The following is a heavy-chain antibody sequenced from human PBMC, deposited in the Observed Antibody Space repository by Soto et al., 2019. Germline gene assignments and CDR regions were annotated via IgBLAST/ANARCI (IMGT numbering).Heavy chain of an antibody. D-gene: IGHD3-10*01. Sequence: PGGSLRLSCGGSGFTFTSYWMNWVRQAPGKGLEWVANINQDGSQKHYVDSVKGRFTISRDNAKNSVYLQMDSLRVEDTALYYCARDSWFHYYFDYWGHGTLVTVSS. V-gene: IGHV3-7*01. J-gene: IGHJ4*01. CDR3: ARDSWFHYYFDY. CDR1: GFTFTSYW. CDR2: INQDGSQK.